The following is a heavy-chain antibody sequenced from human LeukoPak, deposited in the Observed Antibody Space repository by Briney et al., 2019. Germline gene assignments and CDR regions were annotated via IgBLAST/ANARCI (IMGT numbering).Heavy chain of an antibody. V-gene: IGHV1-18*04. D-gene: IGHD2-15*01. CDR2: KSDHNGVT. J-gene: IGHJ5*02. CDR3: ARVRVVAAALWGNWFDT. Sequence: ASVKVSCKASGYTFSNYAIAWVRQVPGQGLEWMGWKSDHNGVTKYLDNDAQKFQGRVTMTIDTSTRTAYLEVGDLRSDDTAVYFCARVRVVAAALWGNWFDTWGQGTLVTVSS. CDR1: GYTFSNYA.